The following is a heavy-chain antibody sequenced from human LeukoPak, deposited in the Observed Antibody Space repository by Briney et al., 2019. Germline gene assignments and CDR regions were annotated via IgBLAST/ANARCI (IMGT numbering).Heavy chain of an antibody. CDR1: GFTFSSYW. CDR2: IKQDGSET. V-gene: IGHV3-7*01. Sequence: GGSLRLSCAASGFTFSSYWMSWVCQAPGKGLEWVASIKQDGSETRYVDSVKGRFTIFRDNTKTSLYLQMNSLRAEDTAVYYCARYGLGDTFDIWGQGTVVTVSS. D-gene: IGHD4-17*01. J-gene: IGHJ3*02. CDR3: ARYGLGDTFDI.